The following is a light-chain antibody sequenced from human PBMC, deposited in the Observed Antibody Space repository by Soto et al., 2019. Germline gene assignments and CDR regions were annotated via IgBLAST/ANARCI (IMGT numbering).Light chain of an antibody. J-gene: IGKJ5*01. CDR2: AAS. V-gene: IGKV1-12*01. CDR1: QGISRW. CDR3: QQYGNSPPIT. Sequence: DIQTTQSPSPASVPLQDRVTVSCRLRQGISRWLAWYQRTPGKAPKLLIYAASSLQSGVPSRFSGSGSGTDFTLTISRLEPEDFGIYYSQQYGNSPPITFGQGTRLEIK.